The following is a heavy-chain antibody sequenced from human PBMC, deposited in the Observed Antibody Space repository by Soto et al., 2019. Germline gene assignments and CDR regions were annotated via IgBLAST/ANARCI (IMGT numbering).Heavy chain of an antibody. V-gene: IGHV1-18*01. J-gene: IGHJ4*02. D-gene: IGHD3-22*01. Sequence: QVQLVQSGAEVKKPGASVKVSCKASGYTFTSYGISWVRQAPGQGLEWMGWISAYNGNTNYAQKLQGRVTMTTDTSTSTAYMELRSLRSDDKAVYYCARAGLLRLGYYYEGTLAYWGQGTLVTVSS. CDR1: GYTFTSYG. CDR3: ARAGLLRLGYYYEGTLAY. CDR2: ISAYNGNT.